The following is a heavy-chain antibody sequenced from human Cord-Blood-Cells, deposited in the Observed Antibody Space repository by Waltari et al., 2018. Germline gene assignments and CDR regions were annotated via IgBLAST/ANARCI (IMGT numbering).Heavy chain of an antibody. D-gene: IGHD6-13*01. CDR1: GGTFGSYA. CDR3: ARDLTSAAGDY. J-gene: IGHJ4*02. V-gene: IGHV1-69*01. Sequence: QVQLVQPGAEVKKPGSSVKVSCKATGGTFGSYAITWGRQAPGLGLEWKGGIIPIFGTANYAQKFQGRVTITADESTSTAYMELSSLRSEDTAVYYCARDLTSAAGDYWGQGTLVTVSS. CDR2: IIPIFGTA.